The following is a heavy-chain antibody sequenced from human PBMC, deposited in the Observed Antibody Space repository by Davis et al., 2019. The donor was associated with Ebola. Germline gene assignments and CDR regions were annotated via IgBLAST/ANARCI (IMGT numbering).Heavy chain of an antibody. CDR3: ARELAVAYFDY. CDR2: ISSSSSYI. J-gene: IGHJ4*02. V-gene: IGHV3-21*01. D-gene: IGHD6-19*01. CDR1: GFTFRSYN. Sequence: GESLKISCAASGFTFRSYNMNWVRQAPGKGLEWVSSISSSSSYIYYADSVKGRFTISRDNAKNSLYLQMNSLRAEDTAVYYCARELAVAYFDYWGQGTLVTVSS.